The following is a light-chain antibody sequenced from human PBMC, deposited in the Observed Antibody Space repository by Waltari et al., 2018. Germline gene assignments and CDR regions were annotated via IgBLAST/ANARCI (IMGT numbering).Light chain of an antibody. CDR2: GES. CDR1: QDINRN. Sequence: DIQMTQSPSSLSQSVGARIIITCRARQDINRNLNWYQKQVGKAPKLLIYGESNLQSGVPSRFSGSGSETDYTLIISSLQPEDSASYFCQQSHSVPYTFGQETKLVIK. CDR3: QQSHSVPYT. J-gene: IGKJ2*01. V-gene: IGKV1-39*01.